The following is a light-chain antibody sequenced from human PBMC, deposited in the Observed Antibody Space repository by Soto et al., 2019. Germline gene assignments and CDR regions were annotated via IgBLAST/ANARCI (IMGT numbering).Light chain of an antibody. J-gene: IGKJ4*01. Sequence: ELVLTQSPGTLSLSPGEGATLSCMASQTISRRLLAWYQQKPGQAPRLLISGASSRATGIPDRFSGSGSGTDFTLTISRLEPEDFAVYYCQQYSDAPLTFGGGTKVESK. CDR1: QTISRRL. CDR3: QQYSDAPLT. CDR2: GAS. V-gene: IGKV3-20*01.